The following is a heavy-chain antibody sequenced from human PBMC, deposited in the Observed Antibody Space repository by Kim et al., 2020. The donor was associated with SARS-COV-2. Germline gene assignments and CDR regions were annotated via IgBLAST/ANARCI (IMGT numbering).Heavy chain of an antibody. D-gene: IGHD3-3*01. Sequence: SETLSLTCTVSGGSISSGGWYWSWIRQRPGKGLEWIGHIYYSGNTYYDPSLKSRVTLSVDTSKNQFSLKLSSVTAADTAVYYCARALFGVVDAFDIWGQG. CDR3: ARALFGVVDAFDI. CDR1: GGSISSGGWY. CDR2: IYYSGNT. V-gene: IGHV4-31*03. J-gene: IGHJ3*02.